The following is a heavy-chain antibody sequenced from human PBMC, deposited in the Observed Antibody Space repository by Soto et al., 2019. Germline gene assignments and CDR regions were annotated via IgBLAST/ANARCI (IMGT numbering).Heavy chain of an antibody. Sequence: GGSLRLSCAASGFTVSSNYMSWVRQAPGKGLEWVSVIYSGGSTYYADSVKGRFTISRDNSKNTLYLQMNSLRAEDTAVYYCARDRGSSGWYQEIFDYWGQGTLVTVSS. CDR2: IYSGGST. V-gene: IGHV3-53*01. CDR1: GFTVSSNY. J-gene: IGHJ4*02. CDR3: ARDRGSSGWYQEIFDY. D-gene: IGHD6-19*01.